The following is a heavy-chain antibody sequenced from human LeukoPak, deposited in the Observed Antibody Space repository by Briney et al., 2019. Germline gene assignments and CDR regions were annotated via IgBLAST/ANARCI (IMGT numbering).Heavy chain of an antibody. Sequence: PGGSLRLSCAASGFTFDDYAMHWVRQAPGKGLEWVSGISWNSGSIGYADSVKGRFTISRDNAKNSLYLQMNSLRAEDTAVYYCARHSGSWGQGTLVTVSS. CDR2: ISWNSGSI. CDR1: GFTFDDYA. CDR3: ARHSGS. D-gene: IGHD3-22*01. J-gene: IGHJ5*02. V-gene: IGHV3-9*01.